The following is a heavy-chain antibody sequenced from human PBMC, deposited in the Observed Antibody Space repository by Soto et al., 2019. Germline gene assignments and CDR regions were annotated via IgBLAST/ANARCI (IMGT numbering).Heavy chain of an antibody. J-gene: IGHJ1*01. CDR3: ARLGSSGADAEYFQH. CDR1: GFTFSSYA. V-gene: IGHV3-30-3*01. D-gene: IGHD6-19*01. CDR2: ISYDGSNK. Sequence: QVQLVESGGGVVQPGRSLRLSCAASGFTFSSYAMHWVRQAPGKGLEWVAVISYDGSNKYYGDSVKGRFTISRDNSKNTLYLQMDSLRAKETAVYYCARLGSSGADAEYFQHCGQVSLVTVSS.